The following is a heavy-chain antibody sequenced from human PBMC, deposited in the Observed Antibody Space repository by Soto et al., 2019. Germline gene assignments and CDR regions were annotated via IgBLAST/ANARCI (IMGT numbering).Heavy chain of an antibody. CDR1: GFTFSSHW. CDR2: INSDGSST. J-gene: IGHJ6*02. D-gene: IGHD6-19*01. V-gene: IGHV3-74*01. Sequence: EVQLVESGGGLVQPGGSLRLSCAASGFTFSSHWMHWVRQAPGKGLVWVSRINSDGSSTSYADSVKGRFTISRDNAKNTLYLQMNSLRAEDTAVYYCARGLKNYYGVDVWGQGTTATVSS. CDR3: ARGLKNYYGVDV.